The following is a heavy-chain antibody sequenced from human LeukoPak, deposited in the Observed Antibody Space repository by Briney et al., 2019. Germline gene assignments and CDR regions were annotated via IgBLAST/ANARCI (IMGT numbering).Heavy chain of an antibody. CDR1: GFTFSSYA. J-gene: IGHJ4*02. Sequence: PGGSLRLSCAASGFTFSSYAMSWVRQAPGKGLEWVSAISGSGGSTYYADSVKGRFTISRDNSKNTLYLQMNSLRAEDTAVFYCGKGYYYDTSTPSPQFDYWGQGTLVTVSS. CDR3: GKGYYYDTSTPSPQFDY. V-gene: IGHV3-23*01. CDR2: ISGSGGST. D-gene: IGHD3-22*01.